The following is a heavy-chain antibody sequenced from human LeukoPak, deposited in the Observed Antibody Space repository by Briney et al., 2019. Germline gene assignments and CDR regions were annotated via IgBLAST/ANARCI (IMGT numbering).Heavy chain of an antibody. CDR2: SRDKAKSYTT. V-gene: IGHV3-72*01. D-gene: IGHD1-14*01. CDR1: GFTLSDHY. CDR3: VRSTLKTNNNYFES. J-gene: IGHJ4*02. Sequence: PGGSLRLSCVVSGFTLSDHYMDWVRQAPGKGLEWVGRSRDKAKSYTTDYASSVQGRFTISRDDSANSVYLQMNSLKAEDTAVYYCVRSTLKTNNNYFESWGQGTMVTVSS.